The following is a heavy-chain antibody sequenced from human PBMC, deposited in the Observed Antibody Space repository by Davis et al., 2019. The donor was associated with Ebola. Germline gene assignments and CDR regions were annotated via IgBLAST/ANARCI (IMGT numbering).Heavy chain of an antibody. CDR2: INPHNGNT. J-gene: IGHJ4*02. D-gene: IGHD1-1*01. Sequence: ASVKVSCKASGYTFTNYGITWVRQAPGQGLEWMGLINPHNGNTNYAQNVQGRVTMTTNTSTSTAYMEVGSLRSDDTAVYFCARAQFPTTSDHWGQGTLVTVSS. CDR3: ARAQFPTTSDH. CDR1: GYTFTNYG. V-gene: IGHV1-18*04.